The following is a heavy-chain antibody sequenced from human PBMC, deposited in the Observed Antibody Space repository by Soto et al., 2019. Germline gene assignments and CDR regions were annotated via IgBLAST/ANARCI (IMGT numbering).Heavy chain of an antibody. CDR1: GYTFTRYT. CDR2: INPDNGNT. D-gene: IGHD2-15*01. CDR3: ARGIATGQLDP. Sequence: QVQLVQSGAEVKKPGASVKISCKASGYTFTRYTMNWVRQAPGQRLEWMGWINPDNGNTKSSQKFQDRVIITRATYASTAYMDLSSLRSEDTAVYYCARGIATGQLDPWGQGTLVTVSS. J-gene: IGHJ5*02. V-gene: IGHV1-3*01.